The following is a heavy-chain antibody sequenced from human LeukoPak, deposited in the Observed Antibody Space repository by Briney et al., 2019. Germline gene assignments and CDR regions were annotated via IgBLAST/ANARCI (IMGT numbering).Heavy chain of an antibody. CDR3: AKDRGIVGATSD. J-gene: IGHJ4*02. D-gene: IGHD1-26*01. Sequence: SGGSLRLSCAASGFSFSSYAMNWVRQAPGKGLEWVSTISGSGGSTYYADSVKGRFTISRDNSKNTLYLQMNSLRAEDTAVYYCAKDRGIVGATSDWGQGTLVTVSS. V-gene: IGHV3-23*01. CDR2: ISGSGGST. CDR1: GFSFSSYA.